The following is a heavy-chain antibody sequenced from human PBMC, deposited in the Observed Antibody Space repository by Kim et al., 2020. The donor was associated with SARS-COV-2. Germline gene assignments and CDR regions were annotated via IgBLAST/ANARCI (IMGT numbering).Heavy chain of an antibody. D-gene: IGHD4-17*01. Sequence: SVTFSFNASCVIFRSYAISWVRQAPGQGLEWMGGIIPIFGTANYAQKFQGRVTITADESTSTAYMELSSLRSEDTAVYYCARDQDYGDGYFQHWGQGTLVTVSS. CDR2: IIPIFGTA. CDR3: ARDQDYGDGYFQH. CDR1: CVIFRSYA. V-gene: IGHV1-69*13. J-gene: IGHJ1*01.